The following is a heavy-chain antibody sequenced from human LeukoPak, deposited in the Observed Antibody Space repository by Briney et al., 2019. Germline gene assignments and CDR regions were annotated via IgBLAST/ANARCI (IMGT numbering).Heavy chain of an antibody. CDR3: ARDSYWLGGTIGAFDI. Sequence: GGSLRLSCAASGFTVSSNYMSWVRQAPGKGLEWVSVIYSGGSTYYADSVKGRFTISRDNAKNSLYLQINSLRAEDTALYYCARDSYWLGGTIGAFDIWGQGTMVTVSS. CDR2: IYSGGST. J-gene: IGHJ3*02. V-gene: IGHV3-66*01. D-gene: IGHD3-10*01. CDR1: GFTVSSNY.